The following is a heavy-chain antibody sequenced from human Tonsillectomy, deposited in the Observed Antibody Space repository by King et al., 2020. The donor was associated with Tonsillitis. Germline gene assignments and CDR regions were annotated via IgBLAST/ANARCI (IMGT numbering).Heavy chain of an antibody. CDR2: IKSKTDGGTT. V-gene: IGHV3-15*01. J-gene: IGHJ6*03. Sequence: VQLVESGGGLVKPGGSLRLSCAASGFTFSNAWMSWVRQAPGKGLEWVGRIKSKTDGGTTDYAAPVKGRCTISRDDSKNTLYLQMNSLKTEDTAVYYCTTGIYDFWSGGYMDVWGKGTTVTVSS. CDR1: GFTFSNAW. D-gene: IGHD3-3*01. CDR3: TTGIYDFWSGGYMDV.